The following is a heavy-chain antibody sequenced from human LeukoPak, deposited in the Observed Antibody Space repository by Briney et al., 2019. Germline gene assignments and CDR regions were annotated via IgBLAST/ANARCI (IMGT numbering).Heavy chain of an antibody. J-gene: IGHJ4*02. CDR1: GFTFSSYE. Sequence: GGPLRLSCAASGFTFSSYEMNWVRQAPGKGLEWVSYILNSGTTTYYADSVKGRFPISRDNAKHSLYLQMDSLRAEDTAVYYCARGVSGGGYYDSSGYPDYWGQGTLVTVSS. V-gene: IGHV3-48*03. CDR3: ARGVSGGGYYDSSGYPDY. D-gene: IGHD3-22*01. CDR2: ILNSGTTT.